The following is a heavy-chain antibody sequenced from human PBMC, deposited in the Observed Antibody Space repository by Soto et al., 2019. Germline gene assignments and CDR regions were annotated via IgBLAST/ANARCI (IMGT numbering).Heavy chain of an antibody. D-gene: IGHD2-21*02. CDR2: IIPIFGTA. CDR1: GGTFSSYA. J-gene: IGHJ6*02. V-gene: IGHV1-69*13. CDR3: ARVGVTDYGMDV. Sequence: ASVKVSCKASGGTFSSYAISWVRQAPGQGLEWMGGIIPIFGTANYAQKFQGRVTITADESTSTAYMELSSLRSEDTAVYYCARVGVTDYGMDVWGQGTTVTVSS.